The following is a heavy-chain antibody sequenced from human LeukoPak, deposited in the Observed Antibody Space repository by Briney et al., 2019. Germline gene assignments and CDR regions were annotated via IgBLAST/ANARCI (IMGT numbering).Heavy chain of an antibody. V-gene: IGHV1-18*01. J-gene: IGHJ5*02. Sequence: ASVKVSCKASGYTFTSYGISGVRQAPGQGLEWMGWISAYNGNTNYAQKLQGRVTMTTDTSTSTAYMELRSLRSDDTAVYYCARDGGYCSGGSCYRARGWFDPWGQGTLVTVSS. D-gene: IGHD2-15*01. CDR3: ARDGGYCSGGSCYRARGWFDP. CDR2: ISAYNGNT. CDR1: GYTFTSYG.